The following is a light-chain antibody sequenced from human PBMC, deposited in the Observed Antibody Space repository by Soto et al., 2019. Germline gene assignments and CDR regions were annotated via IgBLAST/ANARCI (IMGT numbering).Light chain of an antibody. CDR3: QQRAGSST. CDR2: DAS. Sequence: ENLFTQSPVTPSFSPREKATPSCRASQTVSNQLAWYQQKPGQAPRLLIYDASRRVTGIPARFSGSGSGTDFTLTLSSLEPEDFAVYYCQQRAGSSTFGQGTRLEIK. V-gene: IGKV3-11*01. J-gene: IGKJ5*01. CDR1: QTVSNQ.